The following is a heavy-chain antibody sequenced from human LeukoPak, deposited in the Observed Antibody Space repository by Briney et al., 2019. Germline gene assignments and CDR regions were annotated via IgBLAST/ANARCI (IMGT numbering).Heavy chain of an antibody. CDR3: ARPYSSGWYYFDY. D-gene: IGHD6-19*01. J-gene: IGHJ4*02. CDR2: IYYSGST. CDR1: GGSISSSSYY. V-gene: IGHV4-39*01. Sequence: SETLSLTCTVSGGSISSSSYYWGWIRQPPGKGLEWIGSIYYSGSTYYNPSLKSRVTISVDTSKNQFSLKLSSVTAADTAVYYRARPYSSGWYYFDYWGQGTLVTVSS.